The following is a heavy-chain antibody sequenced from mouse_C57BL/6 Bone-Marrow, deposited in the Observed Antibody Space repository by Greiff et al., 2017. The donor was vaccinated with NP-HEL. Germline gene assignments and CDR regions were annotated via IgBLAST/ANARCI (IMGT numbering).Heavy chain of an antibody. V-gene: IGHV1-50*01. D-gene: IGHD2-4*01. CDR2: IDPSDSYT. J-gene: IGHJ4*01. Sequence: QVQLQQPGAELVKPGASVKLSCKASGYTFTSYWMQWVKQRPGQGLEWIGKIDPSDSYTNYNQQFKGKATLTVYTSSSTAYMQLSSLTSEDSAVYYCARKFDYDPYYAMDYWGQGTSVTVSS. CDR1: GYTFTSYW. CDR3: ARKFDYDPYYAMDY.